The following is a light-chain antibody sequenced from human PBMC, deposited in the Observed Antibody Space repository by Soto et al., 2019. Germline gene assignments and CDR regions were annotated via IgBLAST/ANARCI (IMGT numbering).Light chain of an antibody. CDR1: SSNLGGHT. CDR2: IDN. J-gene: IGLJ3*02. V-gene: IGLV1-44*01. Sequence: QSVLTQPPSASGTPGQRVIISCSGSSSNLGGHTLNWYQHLPGTAPKLLIYIDNQRPSGIPDRFSGSRSGTSASLAIIGLKSEDEAHYDCAAWDDSLNGVVFGGGTKLTVL. CDR3: AAWDDSLNGVV.